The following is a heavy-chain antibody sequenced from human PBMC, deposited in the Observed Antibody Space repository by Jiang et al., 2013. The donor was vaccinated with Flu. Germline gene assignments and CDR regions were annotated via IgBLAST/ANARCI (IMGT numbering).Heavy chain of an antibody. D-gene: IGHD3-3*01. Sequence: GPGLVKPSETLSLTCTVSGGSVSSGSFFWSWIRQPPGKGLEWIGYIYYSGSTKYNPSLKSRVTTAVDTSKNQFSLKLRSVTAADTAVYYCARAENDFWSGPRNWFDPWGQGTLVTVSS. J-gene: IGHJ5*02. CDR2: IYYSGST. CDR1: GGSVSSGSFF. CDR3: ARAENDFWSGPRNWFDP. V-gene: IGHV4-61*01.